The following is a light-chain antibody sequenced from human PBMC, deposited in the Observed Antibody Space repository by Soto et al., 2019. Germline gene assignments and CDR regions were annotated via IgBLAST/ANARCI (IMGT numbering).Light chain of an antibody. CDR3: QQYGSSVT. Sequence: EIVMTQSPATLFVSPGEGATLSCRASQSVSSNLAWYQQKPGQAPRLLIYDASTRATGIPDRFSGSGSGTDFSLTISRLEPEDFAVYYCQQYGSSVTFGQGTRLEIK. V-gene: IGKV3-20*01. CDR1: QSVSSN. CDR2: DAS. J-gene: IGKJ5*01.